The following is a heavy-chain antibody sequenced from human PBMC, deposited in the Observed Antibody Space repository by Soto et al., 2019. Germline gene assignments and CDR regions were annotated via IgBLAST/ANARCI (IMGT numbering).Heavy chain of an antibody. D-gene: IGHD3-22*01. CDR2: IYYSGST. V-gene: IGHV4-39*01. CDR3: ARHDVSYYYDSSGDPNKGLFDH. CDR1: GGSISSSSYY. Sequence: SETLSLTCTVSGGSISSSSYYWGWIRQPPGKGLEWIGSIYYSGSTYYNPSLKSRVTISVDTSKNQFSLKLSSVTAADTAVYYCARHDVSYYYDSSGDPNKGLFDHWGQGTLVT. J-gene: IGHJ4*02.